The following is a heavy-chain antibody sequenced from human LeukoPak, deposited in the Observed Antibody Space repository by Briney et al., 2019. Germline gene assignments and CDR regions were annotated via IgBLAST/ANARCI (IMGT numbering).Heavy chain of an antibody. CDR1: GGSISSYY. V-gene: IGHV4-59*08. Sequence: SETLSLTCTVSGGSISSYYWSWIRQPPGKGLEWIGYIYYSGSTNYNPSLKSRVTISVDTSKNQFSLKLSSVTAADTAVYYCARSGLRRAFDYWGQGTLVTVSS. CDR2: IYYSGST. D-gene: IGHD4-17*01. J-gene: IGHJ4*02. CDR3: ARSGLRRAFDY.